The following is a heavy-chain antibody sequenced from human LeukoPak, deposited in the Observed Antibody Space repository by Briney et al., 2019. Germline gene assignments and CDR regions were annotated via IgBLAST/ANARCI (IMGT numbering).Heavy chain of an antibody. D-gene: IGHD6-13*01. J-gene: IGHJ5*02. CDR1: GGSISSSSYY. V-gene: IGHV4-39*01. Sequence: SETLSLTCTVSGGSISSSSYYWGCIRQPPGKGLEWIGSIYYSGSTYYNPSLKSRVTISVDTSKNQFSLKLSSVTAADTAVYYCARHHGSRWDNCFDPWGQGTLVTVSS. CDR2: IYYSGST. CDR3: ARHHGSRWDNCFDP.